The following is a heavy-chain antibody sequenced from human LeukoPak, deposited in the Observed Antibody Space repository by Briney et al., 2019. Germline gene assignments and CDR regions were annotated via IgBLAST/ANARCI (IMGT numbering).Heavy chain of an antibody. CDR2: IYYSGST. D-gene: IGHD4-17*01. Sequence: SETLSLTCTVSGGSISSYYWSWIRQPPGKGLEWIGSIYYSGSTYYNPSLKSRVTISVDTSKNQFSLKLSSVTAADTAVYYCARDPGDYGDWDDPWGQGTLVTVSS. CDR3: ARDPGDYGDWDDP. J-gene: IGHJ5*02. CDR1: GGSISSYY. V-gene: IGHV4-39*07.